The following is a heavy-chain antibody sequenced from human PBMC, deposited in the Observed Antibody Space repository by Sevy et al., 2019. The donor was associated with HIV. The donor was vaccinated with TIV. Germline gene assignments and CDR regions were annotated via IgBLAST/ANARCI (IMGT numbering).Heavy chain of an antibody. CDR1: GFTFGDYA. V-gene: IGHV3-49*04. Sequence: GGSLRLSCTTSGFTFGDYAMNWVRQAPGKGLEWVAFLKSKADGGTVDHAASVKGRFTISRDDSKSIAYLQMNDLTTEDTGVYYCTRWKGLQSIFNYWGQGALVTVSS. J-gene: IGHJ4*02. CDR3: TRWKGLQSIFNY. CDR2: LKSKADGGTV. D-gene: IGHD1-1*01.